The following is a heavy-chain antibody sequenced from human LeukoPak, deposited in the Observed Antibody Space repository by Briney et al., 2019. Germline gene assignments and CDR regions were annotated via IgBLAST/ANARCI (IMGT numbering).Heavy chain of an antibody. V-gene: IGHV3-48*03. CDR1: GFTFSSYE. CDR2: ISSSGSTI. Sequence: GGSLRLSCAATGFTFSSYEMNWVRQAPGKGLEWVSYISSSGSTIYYADSVKGRFTISRDNAKNSLYLQMNSLRAEDTAVYYCASGKTMVRGVIINGMDVWGQGTTVTVSS. J-gene: IGHJ6*02. D-gene: IGHD3-10*01. CDR3: ASGKTMVRGVIINGMDV.